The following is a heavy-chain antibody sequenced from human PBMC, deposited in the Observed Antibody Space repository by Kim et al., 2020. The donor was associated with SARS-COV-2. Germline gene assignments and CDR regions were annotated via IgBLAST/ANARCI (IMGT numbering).Heavy chain of an antibody. D-gene: IGHD4-17*01. CDR3: AKDGGSDYGEYGMDV. J-gene: IGHJ6*02. Sequence: DSVKGRFTISRGNSKNTLYLQMNSLRAEDTAVYYCAKDGGSDYGEYGMDVWGQGATVTVSS. V-gene: IGHV3-30*02.